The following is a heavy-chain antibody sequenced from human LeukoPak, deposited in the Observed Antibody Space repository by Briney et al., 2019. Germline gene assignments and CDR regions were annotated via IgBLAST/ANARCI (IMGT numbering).Heavy chain of an antibody. V-gene: IGHV4-34*01. CDR1: GGSFSGYY. CDR3: ARLPSRRSRANIVVVPADITQHTHYHGMDV. J-gene: IGHJ6*02. Sequence: PSETLSLTCAVYGGSFSGYYWSWIRQPPGKGLEWIGEINHSGSTNYNPSPKSRVTISVDTSKNQFSLKLNYVTAADTDVYYCARLPSRRSRANIVVVPADITQHTHYHGMDVWGQGTTVTVSS. D-gene: IGHD2-2*01. CDR2: INHSGST.